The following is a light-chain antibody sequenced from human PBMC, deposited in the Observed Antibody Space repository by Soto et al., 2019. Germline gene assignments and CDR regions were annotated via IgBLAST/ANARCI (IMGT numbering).Light chain of an antibody. CDR3: QQYGSSPYT. CDR1: QSVSSSY. J-gene: IGKJ2*01. Sequence: EIVLTQSPGTLSLSPGERATLSCRASQSVSSSYLAWYQQKPRQAPRLLIYGASSRAPGIPDRFSGSGSGTDFALSISRLVPEDFAVYYCQQYGSSPYTFGQETKLEIK. V-gene: IGKV3-20*01. CDR2: GAS.